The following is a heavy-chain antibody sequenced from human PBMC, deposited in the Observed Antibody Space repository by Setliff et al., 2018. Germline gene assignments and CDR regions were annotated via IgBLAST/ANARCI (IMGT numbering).Heavy chain of an antibody. Sequence: SETLSLTCTVSGGSITSHYWSWIRQPPGKGLEWIGYIYYSGSTYYSPSLKSRVTISVDTSKNQFSLKLSSVTAADTAVYYCARVSQYSSGWYYYYYYGMDVWGQGTTVTVSS. V-gene: IGHV4-59*11. CDR2: IYYSGST. D-gene: IGHD6-19*01. CDR3: ARVSQYSSGWYYYYYYGMDV. CDR1: GGSITSHY. J-gene: IGHJ6*02.